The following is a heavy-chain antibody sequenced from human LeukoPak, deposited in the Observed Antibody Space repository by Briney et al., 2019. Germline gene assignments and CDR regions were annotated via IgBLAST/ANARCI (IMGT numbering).Heavy chain of an antibody. D-gene: IGHD2-2*01. CDR2: IWFDGSKK. Sequence: GGSLRLSCAASGFTFSAYGMHWVRQAPGEGLEWVTFIWFDGSKKYYADSVKGRFAISRDNSKNTVYLQMDSLRTDDTAVYYCAKDCSTDSCFDYWGQGTLVTVS. CDR1: GFTFSAYG. CDR3: AKDCSTDSCFDY. V-gene: IGHV3-30*02. J-gene: IGHJ4*02.